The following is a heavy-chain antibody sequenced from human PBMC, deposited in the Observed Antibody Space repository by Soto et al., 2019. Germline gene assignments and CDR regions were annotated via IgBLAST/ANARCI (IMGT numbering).Heavy chain of an antibody. Sequence: ASVKVSCKASGYTFTSYYMHWVRQAPGQGLEWMGIINPSGGSTSYAQKFQGRVTMTRDTSTSTVYMELSSLRSEDTAVYYCARPAAAGTPIDAFDIWGQGTMVTVS. J-gene: IGHJ3*02. CDR1: GYTFTSYY. V-gene: IGHV1-46*03. D-gene: IGHD6-13*01. CDR2: INPSGGST. CDR3: ARPAAAGTPIDAFDI.